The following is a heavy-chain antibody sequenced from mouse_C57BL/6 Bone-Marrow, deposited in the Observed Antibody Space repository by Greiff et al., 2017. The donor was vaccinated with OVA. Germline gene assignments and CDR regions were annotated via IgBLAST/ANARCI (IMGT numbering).Heavy chain of an antibody. CDR2: IDPANGNT. V-gene: IGHV14-3*01. CDR1: GFNIKNTY. CDR3: ARRGITAVEGYYYDY. J-gene: IGHJ2*01. D-gene: IGHD1-1*01. Sequence: EVQLQQSVAELVRPGASVKLSCTASGFNIKNTYMHWVKQRPEQGLEWIGRIDPANGNTKYAPKFQGKATITADTSSNTAYLQLSSLTSEDTAIYCCARRGITAVEGYYYDYWGQGTTLTVSS.